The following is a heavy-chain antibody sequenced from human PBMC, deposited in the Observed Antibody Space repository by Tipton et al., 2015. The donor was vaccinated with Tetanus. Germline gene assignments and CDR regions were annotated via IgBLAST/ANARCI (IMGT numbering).Heavy chain of an antibody. CDR3: ARSHVFRLTLFGEEIPRSGRFDP. Sequence: TLSLTCSVSGGSISGFYWNWLRLSPGRGLEWLGNIYSNGDRDYNPSLRGRATIFLDTAKQLFSLRLKSVTTADTAIYYCARSHVFRLTLFGEEIPRSGRFDPWGQGTLVTVSS. J-gene: IGHJ5*02. CDR2: IYSNGDR. CDR1: GGSISGFY. D-gene: IGHD3-3*01. V-gene: IGHV4-59*01.